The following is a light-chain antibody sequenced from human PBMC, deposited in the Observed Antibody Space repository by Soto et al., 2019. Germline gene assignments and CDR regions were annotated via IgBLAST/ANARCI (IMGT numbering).Light chain of an antibody. CDR1: QSISSW. CDR3: QQYDNYKPLT. V-gene: IGKV1-5*01. J-gene: IGKJ4*01. Sequence: DIQMTQSPSTLSASVGDRVIITCRASQSISSWLAWYQQKPGKAPKLLIFDASSLESGTPSRFSGRRSGTQFTLTINGLQPDDFATYYCQQYDNYKPLTFGGGTKVDI. CDR2: DAS.